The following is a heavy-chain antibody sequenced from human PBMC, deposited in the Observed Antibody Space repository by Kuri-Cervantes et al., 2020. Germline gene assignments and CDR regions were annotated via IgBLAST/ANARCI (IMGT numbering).Heavy chain of an antibody. J-gene: IGHJ4*02. Sequence: ASMKVSCKASGYTFTSYFIHWVRQAPGQGLEWMGWISAYNGNTNYAQKLQGRVTMTTDTSTSTAYMELRSLRSDDTAVYYCARLKFHGAAGFYYFDYWGQGTLVTVSS. CDR1: GYTFTSYF. D-gene: IGHD6-13*01. CDR2: ISAYNGNT. V-gene: IGHV1-18*04. CDR3: ARLKFHGAAGFYYFDY.